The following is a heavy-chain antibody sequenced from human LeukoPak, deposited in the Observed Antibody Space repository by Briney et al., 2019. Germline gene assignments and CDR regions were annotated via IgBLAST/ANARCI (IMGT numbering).Heavy chain of an antibody. CDR3: TRDSGTYNWLDP. CDR2: LTKRRTLTRQH. Sequence: PGGSLRLSCAASGFTFSGSAIHWVRQSFGKGWSGLVILTKRRTLTRQHQHMLCRWKAGSPSPEMIQRIWRLQMSGLKTEDTALYFCTRDSGTYNWLDPWGQGTLVTVSS. V-gene: IGHV3-73*01. J-gene: IGHJ5*02. D-gene: IGHD1-26*01. CDR1: GFTFSGSA.